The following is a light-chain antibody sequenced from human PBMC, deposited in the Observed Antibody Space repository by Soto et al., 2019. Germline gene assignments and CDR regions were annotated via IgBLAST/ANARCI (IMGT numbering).Light chain of an antibody. CDR3: SSYTSSSSYV. CDR2: DVS. V-gene: IGLV2-14*01. Sequence: QSALTQPDSVSGSPGQSITISCTGTRSDVGGYNYVSWYQQHPGKAPKLMIYDVSNRPSGVSNRFSGSKSGNTASLTISGLQAEDEADYYCSSYTSSSSYVFGTGTKLTVL. CDR1: RSDVGGYNY. J-gene: IGLJ1*01.